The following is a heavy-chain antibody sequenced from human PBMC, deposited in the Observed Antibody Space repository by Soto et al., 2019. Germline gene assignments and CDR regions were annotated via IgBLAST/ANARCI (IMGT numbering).Heavy chain of an antibody. D-gene: IGHD3-22*01. CDR3: ARAQYYSDTSGYRLAGYFQH. CDR1: GYSFTSYT. Sequence: ASVKVSCKASGYSFTSYTMHWVRQAPGQNLEWMGWVNTGNGNTRSAQRFQGRVTITSDTSATTAYMELSSLRSEDTAVYYCARAQYYSDTSGYRLAGYFQHWGQGTLVTVSS. J-gene: IGHJ1*01. V-gene: IGHV1-3*04. CDR2: VNTGNGNT.